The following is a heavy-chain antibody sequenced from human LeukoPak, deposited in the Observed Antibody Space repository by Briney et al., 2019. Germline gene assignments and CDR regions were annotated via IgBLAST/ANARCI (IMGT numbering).Heavy chain of an antibody. J-gene: IGHJ4*02. CDR2: IYSGSNT. V-gene: IGHV3-66*01. Sequence: GGSLRLSCAASGFTVSDNYMSWVRQAPGKGLEWVSVIYSGSNTYYADSVKGRFTISRDNSKNTLYLQMNSLRAEDTAVYYCAREKGILELIYWGQGTPVTVSS. D-gene: IGHD3-10*01. CDR3: AREKGILELIY. CDR1: GFTVSDNY.